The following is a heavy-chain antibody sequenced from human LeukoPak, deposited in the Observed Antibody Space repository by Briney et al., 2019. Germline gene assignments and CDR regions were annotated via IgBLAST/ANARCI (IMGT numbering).Heavy chain of an antibody. J-gene: IGHJ4*02. V-gene: IGHV4-59*01. D-gene: IGHD3-16*02. Sequence: SETLSLTCTVSGGSISSYYWSWIRQSPGKGLEWIGYIYYSGSTNYNPSLKSRVTISVDTSKNQFSLKLSSVTAADTAVYYCARGYYDYVWGSYRQYYFDYWGQGTLVTVSS. CDR1: GGSISSYY. CDR3: ARGYYDYVWGSYRQYYFDY. CDR2: IYYSGST.